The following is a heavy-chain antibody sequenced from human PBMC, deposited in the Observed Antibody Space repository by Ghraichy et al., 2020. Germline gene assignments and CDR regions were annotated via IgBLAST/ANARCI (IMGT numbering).Heavy chain of an antibody. CDR2: IGRSGGNT. Sequence: SCAASGFTFSNYAMTWVRQAPGKGLRWVSGIGRSGGNTYYADSVKGRFSISRDNSKNTLYLQMNSLRAEDTAIYFCAKERLPYGSGTHDYWGQGTLVTVSS. D-gene: IGHD3-10*01. V-gene: IGHV3-23*01. CDR3: AKERLPYGSGTHDY. J-gene: IGHJ4*02. CDR1: GFTFSNYA.